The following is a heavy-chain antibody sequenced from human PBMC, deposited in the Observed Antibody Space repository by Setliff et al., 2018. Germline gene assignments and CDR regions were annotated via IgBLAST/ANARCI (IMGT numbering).Heavy chain of an antibody. CDR1: GFTFDDYA. V-gene: IGHV3-43D*03. J-gene: IGHJ3*02. Sequence: GGSLRLSCAASGFTFDDYAMHWVRQAPGKGLEWVSLISWDGGSTYYADSVKGRFTISRDNSKNSLYLQMNSLRAEDTALYYCAKDIMVYYYGSGRAFDIWGQGTMVTVSS. CDR2: ISWDGGST. D-gene: IGHD3-10*01. CDR3: AKDIMVYYYGSGRAFDI.